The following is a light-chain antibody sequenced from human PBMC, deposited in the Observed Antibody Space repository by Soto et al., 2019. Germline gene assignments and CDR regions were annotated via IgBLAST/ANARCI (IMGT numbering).Light chain of an antibody. CDR2: KAS. Sequence: DIQMTQSPSPLSASVGGRVTLTCRASQIVSSWLARYQQKPGKAPKLLIYKASSLESGVPSRFCGSGSGTEFTLTISSLQPDDIATYYCQQYNTYSEAFGQGTKVDIK. CDR1: QIVSSW. J-gene: IGKJ1*01. V-gene: IGKV1-5*03. CDR3: QQYNTYSEA.